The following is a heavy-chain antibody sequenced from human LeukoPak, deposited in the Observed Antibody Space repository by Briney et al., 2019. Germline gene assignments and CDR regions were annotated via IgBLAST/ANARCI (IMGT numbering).Heavy chain of an antibody. CDR1: GFTFSSYA. J-gene: IGHJ3*02. CDR3: AKDLRRIRGSGSLDAFDI. CDR2: ISGSGGST. Sequence: GGSLRLSCAASGFTFSSYAMSWVRQAPGKGLEWVSAISGSGGSTYYADSVKGRFTISRDNSKNTLYLQMNSLRAEDTAVYYCAKDLRRIRGSGSLDAFDIWGQGTMVTVSS. D-gene: IGHD3-10*01. V-gene: IGHV3-23*01.